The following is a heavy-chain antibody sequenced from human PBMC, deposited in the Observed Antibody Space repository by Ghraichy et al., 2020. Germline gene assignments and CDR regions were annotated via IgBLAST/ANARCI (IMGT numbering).Heavy chain of an antibody. CDR3: AKERDTSGYYSFRGDYYGMDV. CDR1: GFTFTKYG. V-gene: IGHV3-30*18. CDR2: ISYDGSNT. D-gene: IGHD3-10*01. Sequence: GALRLSCAASGFTFTKYGMHWVRQAPGRGLEWVAVISYDGSNTNYADSGRFSISRDNSKNTLLLQINGLRTEDTAVYYCAKERDTSGYYSFRGDYYGMDVWGQGTTVTVSS. J-gene: IGHJ6*02.